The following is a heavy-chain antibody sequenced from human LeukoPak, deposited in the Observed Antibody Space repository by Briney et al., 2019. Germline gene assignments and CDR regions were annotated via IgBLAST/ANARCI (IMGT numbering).Heavy chain of an antibody. V-gene: IGHV3-7*01. D-gene: IGHD2-2*02. J-gene: IGHJ5*02. CDR2: IDQRGSEI. Sequence: GGSLRLSCVASGFTFGNYWMTWVRQSPGQGLEWVANIDQRGSEIHYVDSVKGRFTISRDDAKNSVYLQMNNLRVEDTAIYYCARDSRIPPVGFDPWGQGTLVTVSS. CDR3: ARDSRIPPVGFDP. CDR1: GFTFGNYW.